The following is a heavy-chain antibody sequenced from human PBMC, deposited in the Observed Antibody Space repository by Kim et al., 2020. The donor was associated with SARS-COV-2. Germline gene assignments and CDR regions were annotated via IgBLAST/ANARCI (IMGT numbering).Heavy chain of an antibody. CDR2: IYYSGST. D-gene: IGHD6-13*01. CDR3: AKAVHLLDIAAVGYYYFDV. V-gene: IGHV4-31*03. J-gene: IGHJ4*02. CDR1: GGSISSGGYY. Sequence: SETLSLTCTVSGGSISSGGYYLTWIRQHPGKGLEWIGYIYYSGSTYYNPSLKSRVTISVDTSKNQFSLKLNSVNAADTYVYYCAKAVHLLDIAAVGYYYFDVWGQGTLVTVSS.